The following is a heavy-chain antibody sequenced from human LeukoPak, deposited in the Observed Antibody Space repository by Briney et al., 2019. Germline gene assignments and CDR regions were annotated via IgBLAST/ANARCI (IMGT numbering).Heavy chain of an antibody. CDR2: ISSSGSTI. J-gene: IGHJ1*01. Sequence: PGGSLRLSCAASGFTFSSYSMNWVRQAPGKGLEWVSYISSSGSTIYYADSVKGRFTISRDNAKNSLYLQMNSLRAEDTAVYYCARSLDSEYFQHWGQGTLVTVSS. CDR1: GFTFSSYS. V-gene: IGHV3-48*04. CDR3: ARSLDSEYFQH.